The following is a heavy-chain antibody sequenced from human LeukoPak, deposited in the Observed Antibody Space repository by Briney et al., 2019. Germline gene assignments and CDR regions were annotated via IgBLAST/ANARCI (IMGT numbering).Heavy chain of an antibody. CDR3: ARSGLRWSYYYYGMDV. CDR1: GGSFGGYY. D-gene: IGHD4-23*01. Sequence: SETLSLTCAVYGGSFGGYYWSWIRQPPGKGLEWIGEINHSGSTNYNPSLKSRVTISVDTSKNQFSLKLSSVTAADTAVYYCARSGLRWSYYYYGMDVWGQATTVTVSS. V-gene: IGHV4-34*01. CDR2: INHSGST. J-gene: IGHJ6*02.